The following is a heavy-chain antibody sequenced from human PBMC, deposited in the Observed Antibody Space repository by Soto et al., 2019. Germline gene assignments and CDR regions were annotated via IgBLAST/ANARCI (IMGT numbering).Heavy chain of an antibody. CDR3: AKVLSFYDSSGYYHTFDY. Sequence: GGSLRLSCAASGFTFSSYAMSWVRQAPWKGLEWVSAISGSGGSTYYADSVKGRFTISRDNSKNTLYLQMNSLRAEDTAVYYRAKVLSFYDSSGYYHTFDYWGQGTLVTVSS. J-gene: IGHJ4*02. V-gene: IGHV3-23*01. CDR2: ISGSGGST. D-gene: IGHD3-22*01. CDR1: GFTFSSYA.